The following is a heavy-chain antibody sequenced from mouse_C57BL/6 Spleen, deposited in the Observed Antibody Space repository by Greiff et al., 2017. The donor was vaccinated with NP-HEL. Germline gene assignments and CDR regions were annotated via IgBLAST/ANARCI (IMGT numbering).Heavy chain of an antibody. Sequence: VQLQQSGPVLVKPGASVKMSCKASGYTFTDYYMNWVKQSHGKSLEWIGVINPYNGGTSYNQKFKGKATLTVDKSSSTAYMELNSLTAEDSAVYYCAISWEGNRAMDYWGQGTSVTVSS. CDR1: GYTFTDYY. V-gene: IGHV1-19*01. D-gene: IGHD2-1*01. J-gene: IGHJ4*01. CDR3: AISWEGNRAMDY. CDR2: INPYNGGT.